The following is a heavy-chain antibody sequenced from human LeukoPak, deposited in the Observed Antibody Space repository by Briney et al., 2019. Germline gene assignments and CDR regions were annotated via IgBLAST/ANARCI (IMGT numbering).Heavy chain of an antibody. CDR1: GFTFSSYG. CDR2: IIPIVNMV. J-gene: IGHJ4*02. Sequence: GGSLRLSCAASGFTFSSYGVHWVRQAPGQGLEWMGRIIPIVNMVDYAEEFQGRVSITADKSTSTAYMEVSGLRSEDTAVYYCARRIGERFSAHEYFDSWGQGTQVTVSS. CDR3: ARRIGERFSAHEYFDS. V-gene: IGHV1-69*04. D-gene: IGHD5-12*01.